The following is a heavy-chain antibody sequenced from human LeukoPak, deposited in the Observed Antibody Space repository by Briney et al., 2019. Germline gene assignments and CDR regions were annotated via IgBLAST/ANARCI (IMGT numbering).Heavy chain of an antibody. CDR1: GFTFSSYA. Sequence: GGSLRLSCAASGFTFSSYAMSWVRQAPGKGLEWVSAISGSGGSTYYADSVKGRFTISRDNSKNTLYLQMNSLRAEDTAVYYCAKDGIYCTNGVCLYYFDYWGQGTLVTVSS. V-gene: IGHV3-23*01. D-gene: IGHD2-8*01. J-gene: IGHJ4*02. CDR3: AKDGIYCTNGVCLYYFDY. CDR2: ISGSGGST.